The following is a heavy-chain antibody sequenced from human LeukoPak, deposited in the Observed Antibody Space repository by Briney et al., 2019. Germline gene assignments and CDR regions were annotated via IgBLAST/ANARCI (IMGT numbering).Heavy chain of an antibody. CDR2: IFYRGTT. V-gene: IGHV4-59*01. CDR3: ARTGDGYNYYNYYYMDV. D-gene: IGHD5-24*01. Sequence: PSETLSLTCIVSGGPISSYYRSWIRQTPGKGLEWIGDIFYRGTTNYNPSLKSRVTMSVDTTNNQFSLKLSSVTAADTAIYYCARTGDGYNYYNYYYMDVWGKGTTVTVSS. J-gene: IGHJ6*03. CDR1: GGPISSYY.